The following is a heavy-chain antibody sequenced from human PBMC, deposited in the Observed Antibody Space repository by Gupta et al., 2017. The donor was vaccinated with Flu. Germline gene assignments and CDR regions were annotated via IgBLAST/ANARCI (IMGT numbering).Heavy chain of an antibody. Sequence: SYDMSWVCQAPGRGLEWVSFISPSAVTFDGDSVRGRFTISRDSARNSLYLQMSGLRDEDTAVYYCARGHWDNWGQGTLVTVSS. J-gene: IGHJ4*02. V-gene: IGHV3-48*03. CDR3: ARGHWDN. CDR2: ISPSAVT. CDR1: SYD.